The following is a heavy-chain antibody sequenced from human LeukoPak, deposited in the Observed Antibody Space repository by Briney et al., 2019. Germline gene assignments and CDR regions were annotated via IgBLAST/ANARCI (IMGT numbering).Heavy chain of an antibody. CDR3: ARLGGGWFGELLSAENYFDY. CDR2: ISAYNGNT. V-gene: IGHV1-18*01. D-gene: IGHD3-10*01. Sequence: ASVKVSCKASGYTFTSYGISWVRQAPGQGLEWTGWISAYNGNTNYAQKLQGRVTMTTDTSTSTAYMELRSLRSDDTAVYYCARLGGGWFGELLSAENYFDYWGQGTLVTVSS. J-gene: IGHJ4*02. CDR1: GYTFTSYG.